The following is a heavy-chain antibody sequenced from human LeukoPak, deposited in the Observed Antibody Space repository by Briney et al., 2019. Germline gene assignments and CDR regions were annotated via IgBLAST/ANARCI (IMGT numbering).Heavy chain of an antibody. J-gene: IGHJ3*02. CDR1: GFTFSSYA. V-gene: IGHV3-33*08. CDR2: IWYDGSNK. Sequence: PGGSLRLSCAASGFTFSSYAMSWVRQAPGKGLEWVAVIWYDGSNKYYADSVKGRFTISRDNSKNTLYLQMNSLRAEDTAVYYCARQKVVPAGIGAFDIWGQGTMVTVSS. CDR3: ARQKVVPAGIGAFDI. D-gene: IGHD2-2*01.